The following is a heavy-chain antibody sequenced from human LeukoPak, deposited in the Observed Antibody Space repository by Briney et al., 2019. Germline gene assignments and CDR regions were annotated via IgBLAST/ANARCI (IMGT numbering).Heavy chain of an antibody. J-gene: IGHJ4*02. V-gene: IGHV3-23*01. CDR1: GFTFSSYA. D-gene: IGHD2-15*01. Sequence: PGGSLRLSCTASGFTFSSYAMSWVRQAPGKGLEWVSAISGSGGSTYYADSVKGRFTISRDNSKNTLYLQMNSLRAEDTAVYYCAKDHGYCSGGSCSPYYFDYWGQGTLVTVSS. CDR3: AKDHGYCSGGSCSPYYFDY. CDR2: ISGSGGST.